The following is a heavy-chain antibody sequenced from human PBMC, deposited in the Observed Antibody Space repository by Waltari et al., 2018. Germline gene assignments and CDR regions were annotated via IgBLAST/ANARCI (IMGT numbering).Heavy chain of an antibody. J-gene: IGHJ4*02. Sequence: EVQLLESGGGLVQPGGSLRLSCAASGFTLSSPAMTWVRQAPGKGLEWVSTLYSGAGSTFYADSVKGRFTISRDNSKNTLYLQMNSLRAEDTAVYYCAKYVGYFDNWGQGTLVTVSS. D-gene: IGHD6-13*01. V-gene: IGHV3-23*03. CDR3: AKYVGYFDN. CDR1: GFTLSSPA. CDR2: LYSGAGST.